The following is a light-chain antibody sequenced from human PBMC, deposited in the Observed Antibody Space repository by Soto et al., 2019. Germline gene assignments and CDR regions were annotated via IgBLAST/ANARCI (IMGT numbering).Light chain of an antibody. Sequence: QSVLTQPPSASGTPGRRVTISCSGSTSNIGSNTVNWYQQLPGAAPKLLIYSSNQRPSGVPDRFSGSKSGASASLAISGLQSDDEADYYCAAWDDSLKGLWVFGGGTKVTVL. CDR2: SSN. J-gene: IGLJ3*02. CDR1: TSNIGSNT. CDR3: AAWDDSLKGLWV. V-gene: IGLV1-44*01.